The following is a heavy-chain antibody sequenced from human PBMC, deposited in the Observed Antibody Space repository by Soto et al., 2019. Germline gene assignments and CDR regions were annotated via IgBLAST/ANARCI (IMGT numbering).Heavy chain of an antibody. J-gene: IGHJ6*02. CDR2: IYSSENT. CDR3: ARHYGDGGWTACQSYYGMDV. Sequence: SETLSLTCTVSGGSVSSNSYSWGWIRQSPGKGLEWIGTIYSSENTYYNPSLLSRVTISVDTSKNEFSLRLSSVTAADTAVYYCARHYGDGGWTACQSYYGMDVWGQGTTVTVSS. V-gene: IGHV4-39*01. CDR1: GGSVSSNSYS. D-gene: IGHD2-21*01.